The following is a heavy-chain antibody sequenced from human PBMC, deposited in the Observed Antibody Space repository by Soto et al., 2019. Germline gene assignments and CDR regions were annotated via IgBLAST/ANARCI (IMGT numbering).Heavy chain of an antibody. CDR3: ASDHSGPD. J-gene: IGHJ4*02. V-gene: IGHV1-18*01. Sequence: HVLLVQSGPEVRKPGASVNVSCMASGDRFSKFGINWVRQAPGQGLEWMGWISGYSGQTNYAQKFQGRVTMTRDTSTTTAYMELRALRSGDTAVYFCASDHSGPDWGQGTLVAVSS. CDR1: GDRFSKFG. D-gene: IGHD6-25*01. CDR2: ISGYSGQT.